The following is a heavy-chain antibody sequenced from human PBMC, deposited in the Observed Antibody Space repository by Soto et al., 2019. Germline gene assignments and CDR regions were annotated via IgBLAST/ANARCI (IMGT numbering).Heavy chain of an antibody. CDR1: GYIFTSYG. Sequence: GASVKVSCKASGYIFTSYGISWVRQAPGQGLEWMGWISAYNGNTNYAQKLQGRVTMTTDTSTSTAYMELRSLRSDDTAVYYCARQFSGYDSRAYYFDDCGQGTLVIVSS. V-gene: IGHV1-18*01. CDR3: ARQFSGYDSRAYYFDD. CDR2: ISAYNGNT. D-gene: IGHD5-12*01. J-gene: IGHJ4*02.